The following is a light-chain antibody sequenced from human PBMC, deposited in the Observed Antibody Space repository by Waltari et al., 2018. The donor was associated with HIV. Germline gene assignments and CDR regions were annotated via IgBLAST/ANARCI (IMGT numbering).Light chain of an antibody. CDR3: QQSQAIPAT. Sequence: DIQMTQSPLSLSASVGDRVTITCRANQNINRYLNWYRQKPGKAPTLLIFGSSTLQGGVPSRFSASGSGIDFILTITGVQHEDFATYFCQQSQAIPATFGQGTK. CDR1: QNINRY. V-gene: IGKV1-39*01. CDR2: GSS. J-gene: IGKJ2*01.